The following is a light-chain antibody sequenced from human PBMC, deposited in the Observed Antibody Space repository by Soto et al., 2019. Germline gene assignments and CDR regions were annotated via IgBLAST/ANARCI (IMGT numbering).Light chain of an antibody. CDR1: QSIGIY. CDR3: QQRKNWPPLT. CDR2: DTS. J-gene: IGKJ4*01. Sequence: ETVLTQSPATLSLSPGDRATLSCRASQSIGIYLAWYQQKPGQPPRLLIFDTSNRATGIPARFSGSGSGTDFTLTISSLEPEDFAVYYCQQRKNWPPLTFGGGTKVEIK. V-gene: IGKV3-11*01.